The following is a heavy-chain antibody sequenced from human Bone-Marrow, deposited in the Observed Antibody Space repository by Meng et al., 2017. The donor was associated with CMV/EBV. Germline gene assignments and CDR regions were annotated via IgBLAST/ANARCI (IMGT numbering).Heavy chain of an antibody. D-gene: IGHD1-26*01. Sequence: GGSLRLSCVASGFAFSSYWMAWVRQAPGKGLEWVANIRPDGSEKYYVDSVKGRFTISRDNAKNSLYLQLNSLRVEDAAVYYCARESIVGAYYYYYYGMDVWGQGTTVTVSS. V-gene: IGHV3-7*01. CDR2: IRPDGSEK. CDR1: GFAFSSYW. CDR3: ARESIVGAYYYYYYGMDV. J-gene: IGHJ6*02.